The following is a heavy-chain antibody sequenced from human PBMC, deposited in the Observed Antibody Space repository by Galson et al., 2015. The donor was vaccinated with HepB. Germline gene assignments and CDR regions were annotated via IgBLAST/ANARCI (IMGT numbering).Heavy chain of an antibody. V-gene: IGHV3-21*06. CDR1: GFTFSSFS. CDR3: AGVGVLGYGGSHYYFDS. CDR2: ISSRSNYI. Sequence: SLRLSCAASGFTFSSFSMSWVRQAPGKGLEWVSFISSRSNYIYCADSVKGRFTISRDNAKNSLYLQMNSLRAEDTAFYYCAGVGVLGYGGSHYYFDSWRQGILATVSS. J-gene: IGHJ4*02. D-gene: IGHD4-23*01.